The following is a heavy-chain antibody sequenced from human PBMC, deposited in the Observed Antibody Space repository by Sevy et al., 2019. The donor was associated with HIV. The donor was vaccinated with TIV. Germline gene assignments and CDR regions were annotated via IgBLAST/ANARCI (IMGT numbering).Heavy chain of an antibody. V-gene: IGHV3-48*03. D-gene: IGHD5-12*01. Sequence: GGSLRLSCAASGFTFSTHAMSWVRQAPGKGLEWVSGISGSTIYYADSVKGRFIISRDNAKNSLYLQMNSLRAEDTAVYYCARARDGYKWGYFDYWGQGTLVTVSS. CDR2: ISGSTI. J-gene: IGHJ4*02. CDR1: GFTFSTHA. CDR3: ARARDGYKWGYFDY.